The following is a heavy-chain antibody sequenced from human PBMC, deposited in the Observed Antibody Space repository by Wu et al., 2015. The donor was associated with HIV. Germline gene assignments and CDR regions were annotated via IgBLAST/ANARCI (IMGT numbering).Heavy chain of an antibody. CDR2: ISPYNGKT. Sequence: QVQLVQSEAEVKKPGASVKVSCKASGYSFPNYGISWVRQAPGQGLEWMGWISPYNGKTNYAQKFQGRVIMTTDRPTSTAYMEVSSLRSEDTAVYYCARARLTGDRGFDYWGQGTLVTVSS. CDR1: GYSFPNYG. CDR3: ARARLTGDRGFDY. J-gene: IGHJ4*02. D-gene: IGHD7-27*01. V-gene: IGHV1-18*01.